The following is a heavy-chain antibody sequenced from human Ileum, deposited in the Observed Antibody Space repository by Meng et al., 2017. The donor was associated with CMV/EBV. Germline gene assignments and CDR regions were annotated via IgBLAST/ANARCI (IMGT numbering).Heavy chain of an antibody. CDR1: GFNFDEYY. CDR2: IDISSTTI. V-gene: IGHV3-11*01. CDR3: ARDDGYGMDV. Sequence: GGSPRLSCVASGFNFDEYYMSWVRQAPGKGLEWVAYIDISSTTIHYGGSLRGRFTVSRDNARNSLYLQMDILTTADTATYFCARDDGYGMDVWGQGTTVTVSS. J-gene: IGHJ6*02. D-gene: IGHD3-16*01.